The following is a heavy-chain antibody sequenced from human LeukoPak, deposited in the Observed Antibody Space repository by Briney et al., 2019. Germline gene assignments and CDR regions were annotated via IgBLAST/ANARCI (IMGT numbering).Heavy chain of an antibody. CDR1: GYTFTGYY. J-gene: IGHJ5*02. D-gene: IGHD2-15*01. CDR3: AREKVEGANWFDP. V-gene: IGHV1-2*02. CDR2: INSNSGGT. Sequence: ASVKVSCKASGYTFTGYYMLWVRQAPGQGLEWMGWINSNSGGTNYAQKFQGRVTMTRDTSISTVYMELSRLRSDDTAVYYCAREKVEGANWFDPWGQGTLVTVFS.